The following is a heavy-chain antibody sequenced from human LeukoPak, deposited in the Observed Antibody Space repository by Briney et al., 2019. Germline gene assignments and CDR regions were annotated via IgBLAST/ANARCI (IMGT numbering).Heavy chain of an antibody. CDR1: GFTFSSSA. V-gene: IGHV3-23*01. J-gene: IGHJ4*02. CDR3: ANGGLWLPTRSD. D-gene: IGHD5-18*01. Sequence: PGGSLRLSCAVSGFTFSSSAMSWVRQAPGKGLEWVPCISGSGGSTYHADSVKGRFTISRDNSKNTLYLQMNSLRVEDTAVYYCANGGLWLPTRSDWGQGTLVTVSS. CDR2: ISGSGGST.